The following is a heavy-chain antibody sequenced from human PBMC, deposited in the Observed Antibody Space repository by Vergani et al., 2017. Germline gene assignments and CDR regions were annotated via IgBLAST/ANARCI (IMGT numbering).Heavy chain of an antibody. V-gene: IGHV4-34*01. J-gene: IGHJ2*01. D-gene: IGHD3-10*01. CDR1: GGSFSDYY. CDR3: ARGRITMVRGVMRYFDL. CDR2: INHSGST. Sequence: QVQLQQWGAGLLKPSETLSLTCAVYGGSFSDYYWSWIRQPPGKGLESIGEINHSGSTNYNPSLKSRVTISVDTSKNQFSLKLSSVTAADTAVYYCARGRITMVRGVMRYFDLWGRGTLVTVSS.